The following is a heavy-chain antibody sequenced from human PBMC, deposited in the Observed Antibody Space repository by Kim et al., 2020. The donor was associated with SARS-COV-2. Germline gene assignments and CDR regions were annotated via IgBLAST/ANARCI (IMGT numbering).Heavy chain of an antibody. J-gene: IGHJ4*02. D-gene: IGHD1-20*01. Sequence: GGSLRLSCAASGFTFSSYAMHWVRQAPGKGLEWVAVIWYDGSNRYYADSVRGRFTISRDNSKKTVYLQMNSLRAEDTAVYYCARDYGIYNWNDVGGIDYWGQGTLVTVSS. CDR3: ARDYGIYNWNDVGGIDY. CDR2: IWYDGSNR. CDR1: GFTFSSYA. V-gene: IGHV3-33*01.